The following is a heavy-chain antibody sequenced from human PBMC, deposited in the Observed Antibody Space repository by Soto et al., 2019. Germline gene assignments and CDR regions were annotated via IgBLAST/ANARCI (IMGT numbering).Heavy chain of an antibody. CDR3: ERVKASGVILDY. CDR2: IYHSGST. Sequence: PSETLSLTCTVSGGSISSSNWWSWVRQPPGKGLEWIGEIYHSGSTNYNPSLKSRVTISVDKSKNQFSLKLSSVTAADTAVYYCERVKASGVILDYWGQGTLVTVSS. D-gene: IGHD3-16*02. V-gene: IGHV4-4*02. J-gene: IGHJ4*02. CDR1: GGSISSSNW.